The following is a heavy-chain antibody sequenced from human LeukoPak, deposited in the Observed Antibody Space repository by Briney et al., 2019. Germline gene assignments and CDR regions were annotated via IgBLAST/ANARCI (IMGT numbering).Heavy chain of an antibody. CDR1: GFTFSSYA. Sequence: GSLRLSCAASGFTFSSYAMSWVRQAPGKGLEWVSAISGSGGSTYSADSVKGRFTISRDNSKNTLYLQMNSLRAEDTAVYYCAKEKQQLKGLDPWGQGTLVTVSS. CDR3: AKEKQQLKGLDP. D-gene: IGHD6-13*01. J-gene: IGHJ5*02. V-gene: IGHV3-23*01. CDR2: ISGSGGST.